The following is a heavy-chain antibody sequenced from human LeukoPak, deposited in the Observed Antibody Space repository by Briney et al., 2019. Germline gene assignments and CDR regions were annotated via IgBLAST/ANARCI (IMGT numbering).Heavy chain of an antibody. CDR2: IKEDGSEK. CDR3: AKDATYSSSEFDY. J-gene: IGHJ4*02. CDR1: EFIFSTHS. V-gene: IGHV3-7*01. Sequence: SGGSLRLSCVASEFIFSTHSMGWVRQAPGKGLEWVANIKEDGSEKYYVDSVKGRFTISRDNAKVSLYLQMNSLRAEDTAVYYCAKDATYSSSEFDYWGQGTLVTVSS. D-gene: IGHD6-6*01.